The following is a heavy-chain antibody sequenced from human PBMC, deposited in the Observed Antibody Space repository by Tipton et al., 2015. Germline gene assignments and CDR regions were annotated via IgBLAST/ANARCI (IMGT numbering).Heavy chain of an antibody. Sequence: TLSLTCDVSGYSISSGYYWGWIRQPPGKGLEWIGSIFHRGDTNYNPSLKSRVTISADTSKNQFSLKLSSVTAADTAVYYCAAHCISTSCYYWFDPWGQGTLVTVSS. J-gene: IGHJ5*02. CDR3: AAHCISTSCYYWFDP. V-gene: IGHV4-38-2*01. CDR1: GYSISSGYY. D-gene: IGHD2-2*01. CDR2: IFHRGDT.